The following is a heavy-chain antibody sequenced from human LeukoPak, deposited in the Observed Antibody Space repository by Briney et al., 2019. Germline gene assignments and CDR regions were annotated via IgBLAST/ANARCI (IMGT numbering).Heavy chain of an antibody. CDR2: IKQDENET. D-gene: IGHD1-26*01. V-gene: IGHV3-7*01. Sequence: GGSLRLSCGASGFTFSGYWMSGRRQAPGKGLEWVANIKQDENETYHVDSMKGRVTISRDNAKNSLFLQMDSLRAEDTAVYYCARDQTGSLDYWGQGTLVTVCS. CDR1: GFTFSGYW. J-gene: IGHJ4*02. CDR3: ARDQTGSLDY.